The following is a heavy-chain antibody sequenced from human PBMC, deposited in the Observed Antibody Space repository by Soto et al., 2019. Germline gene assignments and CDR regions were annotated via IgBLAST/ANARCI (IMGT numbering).Heavy chain of an antibody. J-gene: IGHJ4*02. CDR1: GFTFSNYD. Sequence: EVQLLESGGDLVQPGGSLRLSCAASGFTFSNYDMSWVRQAPGKGLEWVSSVSSSGSSTYYADSVKGRFTISRDNSKNTLYRQRSSLGAADTAVYHCARRDCGSGRNCEFGAPAFAYWGEGNLVTVTS. CDR2: VSSSGSST. D-gene: IGHD2-21*01. CDR3: ARRDCGSGRNCEFGAPAFAY. V-gene: IGHV3-23*01.